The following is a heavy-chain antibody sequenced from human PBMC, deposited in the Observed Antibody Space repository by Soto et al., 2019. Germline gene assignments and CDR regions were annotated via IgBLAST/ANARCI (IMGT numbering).Heavy chain of an antibody. CDR1: GYTFTSYD. CDR2: MNPNRGNT. D-gene: IGHD6-13*01. Sequence: QVQLVQSGAEVKKPGASVKVSCKASGYTFTSYDINWVRQTTGQGLEWMGWMNPNRGNTGYAQKFKGRVTMTRNTSISTAYMELGSLRSEDTAVYYCARGLAAAGTGFDPWGQGTLVTVSS. CDR3: ARGLAAAGTGFDP. J-gene: IGHJ5*02. V-gene: IGHV1-8*01.